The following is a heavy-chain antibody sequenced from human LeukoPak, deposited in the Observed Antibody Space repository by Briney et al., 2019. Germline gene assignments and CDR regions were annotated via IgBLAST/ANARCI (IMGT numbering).Heavy chain of an antibody. D-gene: IGHD5-18*01. Sequence: SETLSLTCAVYGGSLSGYYWSWIRQPPGKGLEWIGSIYYSGSTYYNPSLKSRVTISVDTSKNQFSLKLSSVTAADTAVYYCARHEDTTMVSPHMDVWGKGTTVTVSS. J-gene: IGHJ6*03. CDR1: GGSLSGYY. CDR3: ARHEDTTMVSPHMDV. CDR2: IYYSGST. V-gene: IGHV4-39*01.